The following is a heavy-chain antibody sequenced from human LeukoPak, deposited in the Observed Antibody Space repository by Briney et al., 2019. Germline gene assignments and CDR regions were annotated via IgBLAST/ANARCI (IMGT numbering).Heavy chain of an antibody. CDR3: ARLADSFYYYYGMDV. J-gene: IGHJ6*02. D-gene: IGHD3-22*01. Sequence: PSETLSLTCTVSGGSISSYYWSWIRQPPGKGLEWSGYIYYSGSTNYNPSLKSRVTISVVTSKDQFSLKLSSVTAADTAVYYCARLADSFYYYYGMDVWGQGTTVTVSS. CDR1: GGSISSYY. CDR2: IYYSGST. V-gene: IGHV4-59*08.